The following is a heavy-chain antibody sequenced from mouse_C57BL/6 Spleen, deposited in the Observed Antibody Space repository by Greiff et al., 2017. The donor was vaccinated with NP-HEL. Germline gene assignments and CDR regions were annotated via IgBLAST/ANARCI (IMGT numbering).Heavy chain of an antibody. CDR2: ILTGSSTI. V-gene: IGHV5-17*01. D-gene: IGHD2-2*01. CDR1: GFTFSDYG. CDR3: ANGYDGNAMDY. J-gene: IGHJ4*01. Sequence: EVKVVESGFCSVKPGGGGKRAGEASGFTFSDYGMHWVRQAPEKGLEWVAYILTGSSTIYYADTVKGRFTISRDNAKNTLFLQMTSLRSEDTAMYYCANGYDGNAMDYWGQGTSVTVSS.